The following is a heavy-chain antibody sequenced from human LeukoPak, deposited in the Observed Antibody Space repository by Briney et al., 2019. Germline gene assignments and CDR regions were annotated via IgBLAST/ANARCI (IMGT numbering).Heavy chain of an antibody. Sequence: GGSLRLSCAASGFTFSSYSMNWVRQAPGKGLEWVSSISSSSSYIYYADSVKGRFTIPRDNAKNSLYLQMNSLRAEDTAVYYCARAIFGVVIPFDYWGQGTLVTVSS. J-gene: IGHJ4*02. V-gene: IGHV3-21*01. D-gene: IGHD3-3*01. CDR3: ARAIFGVVIPFDY. CDR1: GFTFSSYS. CDR2: ISSSSSYI.